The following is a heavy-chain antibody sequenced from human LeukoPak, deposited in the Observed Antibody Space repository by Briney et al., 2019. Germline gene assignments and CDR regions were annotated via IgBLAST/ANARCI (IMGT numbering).Heavy chain of an antibody. Sequence: ASVKVSCKASGYTFTGYYMHWVRQAPGQGLEWMGWINPNSGGTNYAQKFQGWVIMTRDTSISTVYMELSRLRSDDTAVYYCARDCGGDCHNGMDVWGQGTTVTVSS. CDR3: ARDCGGDCHNGMDV. J-gene: IGHJ6*02. CDR2: INPNSGGT. D-gene: IGHD2-21*02. V-gene: IGHV1-2*04. CDR1: GYTFTGYY.